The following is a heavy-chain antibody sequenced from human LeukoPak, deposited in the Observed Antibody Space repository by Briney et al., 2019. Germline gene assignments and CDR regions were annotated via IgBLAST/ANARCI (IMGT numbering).Heavy chain of an antibody. V-gene: IGHV4-39*07. D-gene: IGHD2-8*01. J-gene: IGHJ5*02. CDR2: IYYSGST. Sequence: SETLSLTCTVSGGSISSSSYYWGWIRQPPGKGLEWIGSIYYSGSTYYNPSLKSRVTISVDTSKNQFSLKLSSVTAADTAVYYCARDCTNGVCFPGTRGWFDPWGQGTLVTVSS. CDR3: ARDCTNGVCFPGTRGWFDP. CDR1: GGSISSSSYY.